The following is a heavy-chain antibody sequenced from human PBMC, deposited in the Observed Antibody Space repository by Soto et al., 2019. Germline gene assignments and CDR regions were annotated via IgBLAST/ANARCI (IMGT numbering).Heavy chain of an antibody. CDR2: IFNSGTT. V-gene: IGHV4-39*07. CDR1: GASISSSSYY. Sequence: SETLSLTCIVSGASISSSSYYWGWIRQPPGKGLEWIGSIFNSGTTYYNPSLKSRVTISVDTSKNQFSLNLSSVTAEDTAVYYCARGLITSTHRGIDYWGQGTLVTVSS. D-gene: IGHD3-16*01. J-gene: IGHJ4*02. CDR3: ARGLITSTHRGIDY.